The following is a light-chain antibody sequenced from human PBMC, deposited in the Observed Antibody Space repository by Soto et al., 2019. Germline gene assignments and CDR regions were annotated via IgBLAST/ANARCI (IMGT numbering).Light chain of an antibody. V-gene: IGKV3-11*01. CDR3: QQRSNWPLT. CDR1: QSVSSY. J-gene: IGKJ4*01. Sequence: EIVLTQSPGTLSLSPGERATLSCRASQSVSSYLAWYQQKPGQAPRLLIYDASNRATGIPVRFSGSGSGTDFTLTISSLEPEDFAVYYCQQRSNWPLTFGGGTKV. CDR2: DAS.